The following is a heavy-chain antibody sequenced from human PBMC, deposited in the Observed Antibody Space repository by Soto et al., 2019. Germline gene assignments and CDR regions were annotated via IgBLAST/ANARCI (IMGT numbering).Heavy chain of an antibody. CDR2: IYHSGST. J-gene: IGHJ5*01. D-gene: IGHD4-17*01. CDR1: GGSINSSNW. CDR3: ARIWTTVTNWFVP. V-gene: IGHV4-4*02. Sequence: SETLSLTCAVSGGSINSSNWWSWVRQPPGKGLEWIGEIYHSGSTNYNPSLKSRVTISVDKSKNQFSLKLSSVTAADTAVYYCARIWTTVTNWFVPWGQGTLVTVSS.